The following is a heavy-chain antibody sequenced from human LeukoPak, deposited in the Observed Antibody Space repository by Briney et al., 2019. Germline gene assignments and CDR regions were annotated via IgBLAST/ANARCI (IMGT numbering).Heavy chain of an antibody. Sequence: GGSLRLSCVASGFTFSNYGMHWVRQAPGKGLEWVAVISYDGSNKYYADSVKGRFTISRDNPKNTLYLQMNSLRAEDTALYYCAKDGPYFQHWGQGTLVTVSS. CDR1: GFTFSNYG. CDR2: ISYDGSNK. CDR3: AKDGPYFQH. V-gene: IGHV3-30*18. J-gene: IGHJ1*01.